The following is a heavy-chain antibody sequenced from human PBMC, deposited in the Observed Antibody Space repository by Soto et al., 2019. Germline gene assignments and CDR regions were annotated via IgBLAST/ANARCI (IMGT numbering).Heavy chain of an antibody. CDR1: GASISSYF. V-gene: IGHV4-4*07. CDR3: AREAGPDRWFDP. D-gene: IGHD6-19*01. CDR2: ISTSGTT. Sequence: QVQLQESGPGLVEPSETLSLTCTVSGASISSYFWTWIRQPAGKGLDWIGRISTSGTTNYNPSLQSRVTMSVDTSKNHVSLNLSSVTAADTAVYSCAREAGPDRWFDPWGQGTLVTVSS. J-gene: IGHJ5*02.